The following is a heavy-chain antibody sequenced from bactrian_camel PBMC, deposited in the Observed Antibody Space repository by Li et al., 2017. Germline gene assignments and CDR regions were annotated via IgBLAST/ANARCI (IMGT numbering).Heavy chain of an antibody. CDR1: GSDGSD. J-gene: IGHJ6*01. Sequence: HVQLVESGGGSVQAGGSLRLSCHASGSDGSDISWYRQAPGKGCELVSTISSDGTAYPTESAKGRFDISRDNAKNTVWLQMNSLKPEDTAMYYCVADCHPTYCSGKYCPSHFGHWGQGTQVTVS. D-gene: IGHD2*01. V-gene: IGHV3S55*01. CDR2: ISSDGTA. CDR3: VADCHPTYCSGKYCPSHFGH.